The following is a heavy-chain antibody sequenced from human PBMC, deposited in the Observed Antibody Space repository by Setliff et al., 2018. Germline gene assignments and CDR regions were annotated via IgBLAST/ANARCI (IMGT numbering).Heavy chain of an antibody. V-gene: IGHV1-46*01. D-gene: IGHD6-13*01. CDR3: ARGGKAADARKGLFEN. Sequence: CKASGYSFTSYYIHWVRQAPGQGLEWMGIINPGGGSASVVDNFQDRVTMTRDTSTSTVYLDLSSLRSEDTAVYYCARGGKAADARKGLFENWGQGTLVTVSS. J-gene: IGHJ4*02. CDR1: GYSFTSYY. CDR2: INPGGGSA.